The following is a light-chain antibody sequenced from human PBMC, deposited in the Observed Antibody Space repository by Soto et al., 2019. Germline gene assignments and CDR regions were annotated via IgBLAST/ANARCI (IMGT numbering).Light chain of an antibody. Sequence: EIVLTQSPATLSLSPGERATLSCRASQSVSSYLAWYQQRPGQAPRLLIYAASSRATGIPERFSGSGSGTDFTLTISRLEPEDFAVYYCQQYGSSPRYTFGQGTKVDIK. V-gene: IGKV3-20*01. J-gene: IGKJ2*01. CDR2: AAS. CDR3: QQYGSSPRYT. CDR1: QSVSSY.